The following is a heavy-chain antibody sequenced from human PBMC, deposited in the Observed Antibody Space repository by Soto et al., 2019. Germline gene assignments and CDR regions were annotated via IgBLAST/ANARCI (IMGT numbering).Heavy chain of an antibody. Sequence: QVQLVQSGAEVKKPGASVKVSCKASGYTFTSYGISWVRQAPGQGLEWMGWISAYNGNTNYAQKLQGRVTMTTDTSTSTAYMERRSLRSDATAVYYCARVWVPLVQPYYYYYGMDVWGQGTTVTVSS. D-gene: IGHD2-8*02. CDR2: ISAYNGNT. CDR3: ARVWVPLVQPYYYYYGMDV. J-gene: IGHJ6*02. CDR1: GYTFTSYG. V-gene: IGHV1-18*01.